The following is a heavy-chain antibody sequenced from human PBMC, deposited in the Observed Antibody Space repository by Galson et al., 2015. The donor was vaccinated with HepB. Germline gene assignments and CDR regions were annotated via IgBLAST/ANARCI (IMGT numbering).Heavy chain of an antibody. CDR3: ARAFDSSGWYGDLDY. CDR2: IWYDGRNK. J-gene: IGHJ4*02. Sequence: SLRLSCAASGFSFSSHGMHWVRQAPGKGLEWVAVIWYDGRNKYYADSVKGRFTISRDNSKDTLFLQMNSLRAEDTAVYYCARAFDSSGWYGDLDYWGQGTLVTVSS. V-gene: IGHV3-33*01. D-gene: IGHD6-19*01. CDR1: GFSFSSHG.